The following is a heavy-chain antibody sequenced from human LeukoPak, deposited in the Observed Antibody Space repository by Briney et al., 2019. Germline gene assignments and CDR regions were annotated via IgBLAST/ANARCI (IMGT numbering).Heavy chain of an antibody. D-gene: IGHD2-2*01. CDR1: GDSLTNYY. V-gene: IGHV4-4*07. CDR2: INIRGST. CDR3: ARDTSSAIGLLDY. J-gene: IGHJ4*02. Sequence: KTSETLSLTCTVSGDSLTNYYWSWIRQPAGKGLEWIGRINIRGSTNYNTSLESRVTMSLDTSNNQFSLRLSSVTAADTAVYYCARDTSSAIGLLDYWGQGTLVTVSS.